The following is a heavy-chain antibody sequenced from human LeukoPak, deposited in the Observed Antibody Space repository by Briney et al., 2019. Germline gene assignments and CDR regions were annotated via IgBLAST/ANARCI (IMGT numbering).Heavy chain of an antibody. CDR3: ARKGCTGDCYILDY. J-gene: IGHJ4*02. V-gene: IGHV1-18*01. D-gene: IGHD2-21*02. CDR2: INTDSGNT. CDR1: GYTLNTYG. Sequence: WASVRVSCRASGYTLNTYGINWVRQAPGHGVEWMGWINTDSGNTNYAQNLQSRVPMTRDTSTGTAYMELKSLTADDTAVYYCARKGCTGDCYILDYWGQGTLVTVSS.